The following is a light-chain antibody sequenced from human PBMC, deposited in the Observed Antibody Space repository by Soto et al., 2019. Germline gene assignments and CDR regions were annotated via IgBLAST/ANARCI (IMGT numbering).Light chain of an antibody. V-gene: IGKV3-20*01. CDR1: QSVSSSY. CDR2: GAA. CDR3: QSRWT. J-gene: IGKJ1*01. Sequence: EIVLTQSPGTLSLSPGERATLSCRASQSVSSSYLDWYQQKPGQAPRLLIYGAASRATGIPDRFSGSGSGTDFTLTISRLEPEDFAVYYCQSRWTFGQGTKVEIK.